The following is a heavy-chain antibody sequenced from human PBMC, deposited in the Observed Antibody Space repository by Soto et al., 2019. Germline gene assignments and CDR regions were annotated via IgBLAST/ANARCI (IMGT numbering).Heavy chain of an antibody. CDR2: ITPFKSDT. CDR3: ARSPFAGSDAFDI. Sequence: QMQLVQSGAEVKKTGSSVKVSCKASGYTFTFRYLHWVRQAPGQALEWMGWITPFKSDTNYAQKCQDRVTITRDRSVSTAEMELSNLRSDDTAMYYCARSPFAGSDAFDIWGQGTMVTVSS. D-gene: IGHD1-1*01. CDR1: GYTFTFRY. J-gene: IGHJ3*02. V-gene: IGHV1-45*02.